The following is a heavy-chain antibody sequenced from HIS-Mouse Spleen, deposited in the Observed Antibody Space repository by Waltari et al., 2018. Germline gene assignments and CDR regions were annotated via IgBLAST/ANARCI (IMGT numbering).Heavy chain of an antibody. V-gene: IGHV4-39*07. J-gene: IGHJ2*01. Sequence: QLQLQESGPGLVKPSETLSLTCTVSGGSISSSSYYWGWIRQPPGKGREWVGGIDYSGSTYCNPYRRIRVTISVDTSKNQFSRKLSSVTAANTAVYYCAREIPYSSSWYDWYFDLWGRGTLVTVSS. CDR3: AREIPYSSSWYDWYFDL. D-gene: IGHD6-13*01. CDR2: IDYSGST. CDR1: GGSISSSSYY.